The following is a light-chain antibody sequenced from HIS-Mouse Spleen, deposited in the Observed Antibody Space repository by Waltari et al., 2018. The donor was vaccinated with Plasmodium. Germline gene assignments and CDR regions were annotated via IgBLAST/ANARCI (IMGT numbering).Light chain of an antibody. CDR1: QSVSSN. CDR2: GSS. Sequence: EIVMTQSPATLSVSPGERATLSCRASQSVSSNLAWYQQKPGQAPRLLSYGSSTRATGIPARFSGSGSGTEFTLTISSLQSEDVAVYYCQQYNNWPPEGAFGPGTKVDIK. V-gene: IGKV3-15*01. J-gene: IGKJ3*01. CDR3: QQYNNWPPEGA.